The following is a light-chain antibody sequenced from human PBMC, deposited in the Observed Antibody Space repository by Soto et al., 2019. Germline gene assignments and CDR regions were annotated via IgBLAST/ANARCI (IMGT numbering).Light chain of an antibody. J-gene: IGKJ1*01. Sequence: DIQMTQSPSSLSASVGARVTITCRASQSISSYLNWYQQKPGKAPKLLIYAASSLQSGVPSRFSGSGSVTDFTLTISSLQPEDVATYYCQQSYSTPWTFGQGTKVEIK. CDR3: QQSYSTPWT. CDR2: AAS. CDR1: QSISSY. V-gene: IGKV1-39*01.